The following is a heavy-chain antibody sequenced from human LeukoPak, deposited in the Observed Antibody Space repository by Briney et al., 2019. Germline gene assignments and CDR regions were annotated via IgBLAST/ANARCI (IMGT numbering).Heavy chain of an antibody. CDR2: IYYSGST. D-gene: IGHD3-22*01. CDR1: GGSISSGGYY. V-gene: IGHV4-31*03. J-gene: IGHJ4*02. CDR3: ARGNITMISLGLDY. Sequence: SQTLSLTCTVSGGSISSGGYYWSWIRQHPGKGLEWIGYIYYSGSTYYNPSLKSRVTISVDTSKNQFTLKLSSVTAADTAVYYCARGNITMISLGLDYWGQGTLVTVSS.